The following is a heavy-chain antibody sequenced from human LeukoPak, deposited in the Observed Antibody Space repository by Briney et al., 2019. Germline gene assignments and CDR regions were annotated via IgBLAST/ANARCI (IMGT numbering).Heavy chain of an antibody. J-gene: IGHJ4*02. D-gene: IGHD3-16*01. CDR3: ARDGGVRPLDY. CDR2: INPSGGST. V-gene: IGHV1-46*01. CDR1: GYTFTSYY. Sequence: ASVKVSCKASGYTFTSYYMHWVRQAPGQGLEWMGIINPSGGSTSYAQKFQGRVTITADESTSTAYMELSSLRSEDTAVYYCARDGGVRPLDYWGQGTLVTASS.